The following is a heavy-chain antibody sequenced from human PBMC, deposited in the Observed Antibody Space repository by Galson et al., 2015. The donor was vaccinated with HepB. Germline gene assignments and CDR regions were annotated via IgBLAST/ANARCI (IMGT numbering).Heavy chain of an antibody. Sequence: SLRLSCAASGFTFSGSAMHWVRQASGKGLEWVGRIRSKANSYATAYAVSVKGRFTISRDDSKNTAYLQMNSLKTEDTAVYYCTRRVVGAPNFDYWGQGTLVTVSS. V-gene: IGHV3-73*01. CDR2: IRSKANSYAT. J-gene: IGHJ4*02. CDR3: TRRVVGAPNFDY. D-gene: IGHD1-26*01. CDR1: GFTFSGSA.